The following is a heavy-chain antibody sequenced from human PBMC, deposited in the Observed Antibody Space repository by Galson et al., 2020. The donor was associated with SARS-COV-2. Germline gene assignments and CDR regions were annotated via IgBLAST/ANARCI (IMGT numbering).Heavy chain of an antibody. D-gene: IGHD2-2*01. CDR1: GGSFSGYY. J-gene: IGHJ6*03. CDR2: INNSGNT. CDR3: ARGHRGVVPSPVLGLGPYYSYYYMDV. Sequence: SQTLSLTCAVYGGSFSGYYWSWIRQPPGKGLEWIGEINNSGNTNYSPSLKSRVTVSVDTSKNQFSLNLRSVTAADTALYYCARGHRGVVPSPVLGLGPYYSYYYMDVWDKGTTVTVSS. V-gene: IGHV4-34*01.